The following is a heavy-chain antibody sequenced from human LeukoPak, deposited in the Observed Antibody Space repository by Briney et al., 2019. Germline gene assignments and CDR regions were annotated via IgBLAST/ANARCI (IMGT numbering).Heavy chain of an antibody. D-gene: IGHD2-2*01. V-gene: IGHV3-30-3*01. CDR2: ISYDGSNK. CDR1: GFTFSSYA. CDR3: AKGRVVVPAAMGGDFDY. Sequence: GGSLRLSCAASGFTFSSYAMHWVRQAPGKGLEWVAVISYDGSNKYYADSVKGRFTISRDNSKNTLYLQMNSLRAEDTAVYYCAKGRVVVPAAMGGDFDYWGQGTLVTVSS. J-gene: IGHJ4*02.